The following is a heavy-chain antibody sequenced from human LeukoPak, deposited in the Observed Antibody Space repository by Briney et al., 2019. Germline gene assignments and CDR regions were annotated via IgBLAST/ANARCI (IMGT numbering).Heavy chain of an antibody. Sequence: SETLSLTCAVSGYSISSGYYWGWIRQPPGKGLEWIGSIYHSGSTYYNPSLKSRVTISVDTSKNQFSLKLSSVTAADTAVYYCARAKWGPRVLGESVRPYNWFDPWGQGTLVTVSS. V-gene: IGHV4-38-2*01. CDR1: GYSISSGYY. D-gene: IGHD3-10*01. CDR3: ARAKWGPRVLGESVRPYNWFDP. J-gene: IGHJ5*02. CDR2: IYHSGST.